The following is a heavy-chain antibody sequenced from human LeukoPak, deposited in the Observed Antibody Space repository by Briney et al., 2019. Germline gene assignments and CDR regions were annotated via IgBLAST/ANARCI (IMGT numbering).Heavy chain of an antibody. CDR1: GFDFSAFY. V-gene: IGHV3-73*01. CDR3: TRQNCSGGSCSYVDY. J-gene: IGHJ4*02. CDR2: IRSKPSSYTT. Sequence: GGSLKLSCAASGFDFSAFYMHWVRQASGRGLEWVGLIRSKPSSYTTVYAASVKGRFTISRDDSRNTAYLQMNSLKAEDAAVYYCTRQNCSGGSCSYVDYWGQGTLVTVSS. D-gene: IGHD2-15*01.